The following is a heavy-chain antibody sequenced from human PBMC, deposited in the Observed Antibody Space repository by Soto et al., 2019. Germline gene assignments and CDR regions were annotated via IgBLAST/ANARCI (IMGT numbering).Heavy chain of an antibody. D-gene: IGHD6-13*01. J-gene: IGHJ1*01. CDR1: GFTFDDYA. Sequence: GGSLRLSCAASGFTFDDYAMHWVWQVPGKGLEWVSGINWNSGSIGYGDSVKGRFAISRDNAKNSLHLQMNSLSAEDTAFYYGVKDESINWYSGHFRHWGQGTLVTVSS. CDR2: INWNSGSI. V-gene: IGHV3-9*01. CDR3: VKDESINWYSGHFRH.